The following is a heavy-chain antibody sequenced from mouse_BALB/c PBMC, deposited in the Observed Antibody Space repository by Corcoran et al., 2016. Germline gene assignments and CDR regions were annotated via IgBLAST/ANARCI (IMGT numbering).Heavy chain of an antibody. CDR3: ARWDWYFDV. V-gene: IGHV14-3*02. CDR1: GFNIKDTY. Sequence: EVQLQQSGAELVKPGASVKLSCTASGFNIKDTYMHWVKQRPEQGLEWIGRIDPANGNTKYDPKFQGKATITADTSSNTAYLQLIRLTSEDTAVYYCARWDWYFDVWGAGTTVTVSS. CDR2: IDPANGNT. J-gene: IGHJ1*01.